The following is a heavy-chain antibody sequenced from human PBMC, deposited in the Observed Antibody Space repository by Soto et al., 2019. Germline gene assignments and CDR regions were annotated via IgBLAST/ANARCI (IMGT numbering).Heavy chain of an antibody. J-gene: IGHJ6*02. CDR1: GGSFSGYY. Sequence: PSETLSLTCAVYGGSFSGYYWSWIRQPPGKGLEWIGEINHSGSTNYNPSLKSRVTISVDTSKNQFSLKLSSVTAADTAVYYCARFSGWYGGYYYYYGMDVWGQGTTVTAP. CDR3: ARFSGWYGGYYYYYGMDV. D-gene: IGHD6-19*01. V-gene: IGHV4-34*01. CDR2: INHSGST.